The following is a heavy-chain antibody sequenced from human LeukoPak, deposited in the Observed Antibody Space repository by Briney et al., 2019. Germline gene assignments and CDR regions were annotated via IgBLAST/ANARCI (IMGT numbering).Heavy chain of an antibody. CDR2: TYSGGST. CDR3: ARGSSWPMFDI. D-gene: IGHD6-13*01. V-gene: IGHV3-66*02. Sequence: AGGSLTLSCVASGFTVSNHYMSWVRQTPGKGLEWVSITYSGGSTYYADSVKGRFTISRDNSKNTLFLQMNSLRGEDTAVYYCARGSSWPMFDIWGQGTMVTVSS. CDR1: GFTVSNHY. J-gene: IGHJ3*02.